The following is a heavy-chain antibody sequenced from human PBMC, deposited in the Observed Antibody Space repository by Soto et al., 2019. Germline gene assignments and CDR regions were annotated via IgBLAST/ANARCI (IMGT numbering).Heavy chain of an antibody. D-gene: IGHD3-3*01. V-gene: IGHV4-34*01. J-gene: IGHJ4*02. Sequence: SETLSLTCAVYGGSFSGYYWSWIRQPPGKGLEWIGEINHSGSTNYNPSLKSRVTISVDTSKSQFSLKLSSVTAADTAVYYCARGHRIFPFDYWGQGTLVTVSS. CDR1: GGSFSGYY. CDR3: ARGHRIFPFDY. CDR2: INHSGST.